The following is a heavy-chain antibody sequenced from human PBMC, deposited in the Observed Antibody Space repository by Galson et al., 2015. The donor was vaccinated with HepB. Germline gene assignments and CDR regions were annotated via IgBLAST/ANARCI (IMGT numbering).Heavy chain of an antibody. CDR1: GLSFSRYW. D-gene: IGHD3-3*02. CDR2: ITTTGSDT. J-gene: IGHJ4*02. V-gene: IGHV3-74*01. Sequence: SLRLSCADSGLSFSRYWMHWVRQVPGEGLVWVARITTTGSDTIYADSVKGRFTISRDNAKRTLYLQMNSLRAEDTAVYYCARGAVPGAFFDYWGRGTHVTVST. CDR3: ARGAVPGAFFDY.